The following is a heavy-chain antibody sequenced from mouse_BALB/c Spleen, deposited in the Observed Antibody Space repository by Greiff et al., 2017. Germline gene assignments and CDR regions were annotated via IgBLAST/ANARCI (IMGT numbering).Heavy chain of an antibody. CDR3: ARVTTGAMDY. J-gene: IGHJ4*01. CDR2: IDPANGNT. Sequence: EVQLQQSGAELVRSGASVKLSCTASGFNIKDYYMHWVKQRPEQGLEWIGRIDPANGNTKYDPKFQGKATITADTSSNTAYLQLSSLTSEDTAVYYCARVTTGAMDYWGQGTSVTVSS. CDR1: GFNIKDYY. V-gene: IGHV14-3*02. D-gene: IGHD1-1*01.